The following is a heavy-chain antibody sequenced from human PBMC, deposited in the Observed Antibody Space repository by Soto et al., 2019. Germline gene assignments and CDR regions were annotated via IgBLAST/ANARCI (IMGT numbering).Heavy chain of an antibody. D-gene: IGHD3-3*01. CDR1: GYSFTTYW. V-gene: IGHV5-51*01. CDR2: ISPGDSDT. Sequence: GESLKISCEASGYSFTTYWIAWVRQMPGKGLEWMGIISPGDSDTRYSPSFQGQVTISADKSISTAYLQWSSLKASDTAMYYCARGTNYDFWSGYLNNWFDPWGQGTLVTSPQ. J-gene: IGHJ5*02. CDR3: ARGTNYDFWSGYLNNWFDP.